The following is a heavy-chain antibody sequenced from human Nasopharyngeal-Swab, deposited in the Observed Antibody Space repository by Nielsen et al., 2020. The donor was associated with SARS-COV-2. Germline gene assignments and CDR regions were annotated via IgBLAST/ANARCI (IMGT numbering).Heavy chain of an antibody. V-gene: IGHV1-46*01. J-gene: IGHJ4*02. D-gene: IGHD3-22*01. CDR2: INPSGGST. Sequence: ASVKVSCKASGYSFTSYYMHWVRRAPGQGLEGLGIINPSGGSTSKAQKFQGRVTVTRDTASSTTYMEMSSLRSEDTAVYYCARDVGGDSSGYSVAYRGEPLDYWGQGTLVTVSS. CDR3: ARDVGGDSSGYSVAYRGEPLDY. CDR1: GYSFTSYY.